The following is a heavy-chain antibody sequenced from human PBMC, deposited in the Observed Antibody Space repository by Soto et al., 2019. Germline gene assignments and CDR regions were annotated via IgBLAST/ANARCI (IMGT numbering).Heavy chain of an antibody. J-gene: IGHJ6*02. CDR1: GFSLTTSGMC. Sequence: SGPTLVNPTQSLTLTCTFSGFSLTTSGMCVSWIRQPPGKALEWLARIDWDDDKYYSTSLKTRLTISKDTSKSQVLLTMTNMDTVDTARFCGAGMFRHLPGQGYFCGRNVWGEVTT. D-gene: IGHD3-3*01. CDR3: AGMFRHLPGQGYFCGRNV. V-gene: IGHV2-70*11. CDR2: IDWDDDK.